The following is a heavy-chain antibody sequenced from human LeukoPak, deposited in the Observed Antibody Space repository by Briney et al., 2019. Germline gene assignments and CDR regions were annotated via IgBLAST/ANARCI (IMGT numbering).Heavy chain of an antibody. J-gene: IGHJ3*02. CDR3: ARDADEYCSSTTCRGGSFDI. D-gene: IGHD2-2*01. Sequence: GASVNVSCKASGYTFTSYGISWVRQAPGQGLEWMGWISAYNGNTNYAQKLQGRVTMTTDTSTSTAYMELRSLRSDDTAVYYCARDADEYCSSTTCRGGSFDIWGQGTMVTVSS. CDR1: GYTFTSYG. CDR2: ISAYNGNT. V-gene: IGHV1-18*01.